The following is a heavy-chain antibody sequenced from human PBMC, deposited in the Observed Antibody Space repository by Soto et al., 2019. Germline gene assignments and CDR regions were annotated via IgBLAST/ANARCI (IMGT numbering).Heavy chain of an antibody. V-gene: IGHV1-69*06. J-gene: IGHJ4*02. D-gene: IGHD1-26*01. CDR3: ARDGVGATPSRY. CDR1: GFTFSSYA. Sequence: VQLLESGGGLVQPGGSLRLSCAASGFTFSSYAISWVRQAPGQGLEWMGGIIPIFGTANYAQKFQGRVTITADKSTSTAYMELSSLRSEDTAVYYCARDGVGATPSRYWGQGTLVTVSS. CDR2: IIPIFGTA.